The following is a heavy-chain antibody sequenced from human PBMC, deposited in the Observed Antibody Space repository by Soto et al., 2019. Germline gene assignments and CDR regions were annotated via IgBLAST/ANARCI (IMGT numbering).Heavy chain of an antibody. J-gene: IGHJ4*02. CDR1: NGSISSRSSY. D-gene: IGHD3-22*01. CDR3: ARGPHYDSSGYYPPYYFDY. V-gene: IGHV4-39*01. Sequence: SETLSLTCIVSNGSISSRSSYWGWIRETPGKGMEWIGSIYYIGNTYYNPSLKSRVTISIDTSKTQFSLKLNSVTAADTAVYYCARGPHYDSSGYYPPYYFDYWGQGTLVTVSS. CDR2: IYYIGNT.